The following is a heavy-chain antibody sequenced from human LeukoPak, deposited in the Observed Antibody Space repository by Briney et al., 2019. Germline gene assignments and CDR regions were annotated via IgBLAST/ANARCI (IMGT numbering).Heavy chain of an antibody. CDR1: GGTFSSYA. Sequence: SVKVSCKASGGTFSSYAISWVRQAQGQGLEWMGGIIPIFGTANYAQKFQGRVTITADESTSKAYMELSSLRSEDTAVYYCARDRWMAAAASFDYWGQGTLVTVSS. J-gene: IGHJ4*02. CDR3: ARDRWMAAAASFDY. V-gene: IGHV1-69*01. CDR2: IIPIFGTA. D-gene: IGHD6-13*01.